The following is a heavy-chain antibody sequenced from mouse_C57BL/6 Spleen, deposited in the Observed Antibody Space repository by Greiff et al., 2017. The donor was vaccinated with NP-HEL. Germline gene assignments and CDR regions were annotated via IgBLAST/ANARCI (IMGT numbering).Heavy chain of an antibody. CDR2: IDPEDGET. CDR3: ARNDYDDWYFDV. CDR1: GFNIKDYY. Sequence: VQLQQSGAELVKPGASVKLSCTASGFNIKDYYMHWVKQRTEQGLEWIGRIDPEDGETKYAPQFQGKATITADTSSNTAYLQLSSLTSEDTAVYYCARNDYDDWYFDVWGTGTTVTVSS. V-gene: IGHV14-2*01. D-gene: IGHD2-4*01. J-gene: IGHJ1*03.